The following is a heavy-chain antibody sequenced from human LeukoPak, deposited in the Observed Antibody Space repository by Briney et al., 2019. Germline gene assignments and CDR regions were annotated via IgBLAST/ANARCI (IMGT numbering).Heavy chain of an antibody. CDR2: INPNSGGT. CDR1: GYSFSDYY. D-gene: IGHD3-10*01. V-gene: IGHV1-2*02. Sequence: ASVKVSCKTSGYSFSDYYMHWVRQAPGQGLEWMGWINPNSGGTNYAQKFQGRVTMTRDTSISTAYMELSRLRSDDTAVYYCARVGITMVRGVIIGWFDPWGQGILVTVSS. J-gene: IGHJ5*02. CDR3: ARVGITMVRGVIIGWFDP.